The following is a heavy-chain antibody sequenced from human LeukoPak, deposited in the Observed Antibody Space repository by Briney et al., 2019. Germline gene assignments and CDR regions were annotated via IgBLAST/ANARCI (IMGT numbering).Heavy chain of an antibody. V-gene: IGHV4-39*01. Sequence: PSETLSLTWTVSGGSISSSSYYWGWIRKPPGKGLSGMGSIYYSGSTYYNPSLKSRVTISVDTSKNQFSLKLSSVTAADTAVYYCARTQMVRGVMPVDYWGQGTLVTVSS. D-gene: IGHD3-10*01. CDR3: ARTQMVRGVMPVDY. CDR2: IYYSGST. J-gene: IGHJ4*02. CDR1: GGSISSSSYY.